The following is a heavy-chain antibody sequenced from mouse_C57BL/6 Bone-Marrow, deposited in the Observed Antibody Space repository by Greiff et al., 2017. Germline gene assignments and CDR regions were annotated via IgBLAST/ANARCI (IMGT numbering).Heavy chain of an antibody. CDR3: ARGDYDVWFAY. CDR1: GYTFTSYW. J-gene: IGHJ3*01. D-gene: IGHD2-4*01. V-gene: IGHV1-64*01. CDR2: IHPNSGST. Sequence: QVQLQQPGAELVKPGASVKLSCKASGYTFTSYWMHWVKQRPGQGLEWIGMIHPNSGSTNYNEKFKSKATLTVDKSASTAYMQLSSLTSEDSAVYYCARGDYDVWFAYWGQGTLVTVSA.